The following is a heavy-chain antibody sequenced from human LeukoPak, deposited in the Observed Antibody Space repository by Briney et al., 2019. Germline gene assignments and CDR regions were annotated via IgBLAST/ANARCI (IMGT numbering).Heavy chain of an antibody. Sequence: PSETLSLTCTVSGYSISSGYYWGWIRQPPGKGLEWIGSIYHSGSTYYNPSLKSRVTISVDTSKNQFSLKLSSVTAADTAVYYCAGFRDYYDSSGYSKELDYWGQGTLVTVSS. CDR2: IYHSGST. J-gene: IGHJ4*02. V-gene: IGHV4-38-2*02. D-gene: IGHD3-22*01. CDR1: GYSISSGYY. CDR3: AGFRDYYDSSGYSKELDY.